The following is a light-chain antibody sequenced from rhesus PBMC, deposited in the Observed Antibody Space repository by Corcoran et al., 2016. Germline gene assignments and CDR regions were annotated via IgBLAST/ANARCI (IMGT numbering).Light chain of an antibody. CDR3: SSDAGCNTYF. Sequence: QAALTQPPSVSGSPGQSVTISCTGTSSDIGGYNYVSWYQQHPGKAPKLMIYDVSKRPSGVSDRFSGSKSGNTASLTISGLQAEDEADYYCSSDAGCNTYFFGAGTLLTVL. V-gene: IGLV2-23*01. CDR1: SSDIGGYNY. J-gene: IGLJ1*01. CDR2: DVS.